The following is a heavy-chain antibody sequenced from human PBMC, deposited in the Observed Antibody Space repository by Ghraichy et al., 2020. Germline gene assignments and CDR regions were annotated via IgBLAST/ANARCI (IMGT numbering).Heavy chain of an antibody. CDR3: AKKKGCTGGSCYDGDWFDP. CDR1: GFTFSTYP. D-gene: IGHD2-15*01. J-gene: IGHJ5*02. CDR2: ISGSGDNT. Sequence: GGSLRLSCAASGFTFSTYPMTWVRQAPGEGLEWVSSISGSGDNTYYTDSVRGRFTISRDNSKNTVYLQMNSLRAEDTAVYYCAKKKGCTGGSCYDGDWFDPWGQGTLVTVSS. V-gene: IGHV3-23*01.